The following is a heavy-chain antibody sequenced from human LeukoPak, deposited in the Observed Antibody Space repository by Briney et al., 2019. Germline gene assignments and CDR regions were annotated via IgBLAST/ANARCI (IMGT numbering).Heavy chain of an antibody. V-gene: IGHV3-30*18. CDR1: GFTFSNYG. CDR3: AKDWGFQYASGSYCDF. Sequence: PGGSLRLSCAASGFTFSNYGMHWVRQAPGKGLEWVAVISHNGGNKFYVDSVKGRFTISRDNSRNTLYLQMDSLRAEDTAVYYCAKDWGFQYASGSYCDFWGQGTLATVSS. D-gene: IGHD3-10*01. J-gene: IGHJ4*02. CDR2: ISHNGGNK.